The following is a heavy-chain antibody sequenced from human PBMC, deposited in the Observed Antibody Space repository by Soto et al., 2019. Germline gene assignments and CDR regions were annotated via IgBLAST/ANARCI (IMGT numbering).Heavy chain of an antibody. V-gene: IGHV4-39*01. CDR2: IHYSGST. J-gene: IGHJ4*02. Sequence: SETLSLTCTVSGDSIGTTHSYWAWIRQSPGKGLEWIGNIHYSGSTYYMPSLRSRVTLSVDTSKNRFSLRLTSVTAEDTAVYYCARHEGNGNVWPLDYWGQGILVTVS. CDR3: ARHEGNGNVWPLDY. CDR1: GDSIGTTHSY. D-gene: IGHD2-8*01.